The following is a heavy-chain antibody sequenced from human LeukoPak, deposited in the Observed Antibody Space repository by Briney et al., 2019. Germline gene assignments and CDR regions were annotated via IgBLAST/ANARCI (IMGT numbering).Heavy chain of an antibody. J-gene: IGHJ3*02. CDR3: ARVQGHPPNGLDI. CDR1: GFTFRSYS. CDR2: ISSGSSYI. V-gene: IGHV3-21*01. Sequence: GGSLRLSCAASGFTFRSYSMNWVRQAPGKGLDWVSSISSGSSYIYYADSVKGRFTISRDNAKNSLYLQMNSLGAEDTAVYYCARVQGHPPNGLDIWGQGTMVTVSS. D-gene: IGHD2-8*01.